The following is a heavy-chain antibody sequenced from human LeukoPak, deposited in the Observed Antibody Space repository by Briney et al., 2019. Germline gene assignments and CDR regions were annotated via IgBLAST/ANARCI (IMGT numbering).Heavy chain of an antibody. V-gene: IGHV4-4*07. CDR1: GGSISSYY. CDR3: ATYYYGSGSPDYYYYMDV. CDR2: NYTSGST. Sequence: SETLSLTCTVSGGSISSYYWSWIRQPAGKGLEWIGRNYTSGSTNYNPSLKSRVTMSVDTSKNQFSLKLSSVTAADTAVYYCATYYYGSGSPDYYYYMDVWGKGTTVTVSS. D-gene: IGHD3-10*01. J-gene: IGHJ6*03.